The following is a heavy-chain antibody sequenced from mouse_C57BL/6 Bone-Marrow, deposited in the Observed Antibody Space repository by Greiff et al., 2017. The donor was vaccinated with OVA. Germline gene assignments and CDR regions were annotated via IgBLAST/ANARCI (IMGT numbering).Heavy chain of an antibody. D-gene: IGHD2-4*01. J-gene: IGHJ1*03. CDR2: IWRGGST. CDR1: GFSLTSYG. CDR3: AKPYDYDSYFDV. Sequence: VKLQESGPGLVQPSQSLSITCTVSGFSLTSYGVHWVRQSPGKGLEWLGVIWRGGSTDYNAAFMSRLSITKDNSKSQVFFKMNSLQADDTAIYYCAKPYDYDSYFDVWGTGTTVTVSS. V-gene: IGHV2-5*01.